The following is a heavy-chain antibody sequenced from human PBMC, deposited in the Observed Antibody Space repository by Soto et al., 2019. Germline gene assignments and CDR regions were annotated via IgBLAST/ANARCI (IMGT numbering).Heavy chain of an antibody. Sequence: EVQLVESGRGLVQPGGSLRLSCIASELTFSTSWMHWVRQAPGKGPVWISRINTDGSDVTYADSVKGRFAVSRDNAKNTLYLQMNSLRVEDTAVYFCARGNIAVAVRGLFDYWGQGTLVTVSS. J-gene: IGHJ4*02. CDR2: INTDGSDV. V-gene: IGHV3-74*03. CDR3: ARGNIAVAVRGLFDY. CDR1: ELTFSTSW. D-gene: IGHD6-19*01.